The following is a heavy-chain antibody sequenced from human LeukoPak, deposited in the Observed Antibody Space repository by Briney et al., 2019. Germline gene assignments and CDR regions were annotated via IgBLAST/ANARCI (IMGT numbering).Heavy chain of an antibody. CDR2: ISYDGSNK. D-gene: IGHD2-21*02. Sequence: PGGSLRLSCAASGFTFSSYATHWVRQAPGKGLEWVAVISYDGSNKYYADSVKGRFTISRDNSKNTLYLQMNSLRAEDTAVYYCARGGDCGGDCADYYFDYWGQGTLVTVSS. CDR1: GFTFSSYA. V-gene: IGHV3-30-3*01. CDR3: ARGGDCGGDCADYYFDY. J-gene: IGHJ4*02.